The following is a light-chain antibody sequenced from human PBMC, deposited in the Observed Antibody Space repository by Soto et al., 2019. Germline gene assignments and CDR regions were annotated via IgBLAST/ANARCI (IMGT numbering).Light chain of an antibody. Sequence: EIVLTQSPGTLSLSPGERATLSCRASQSVSSSYLAWYQQKPGQAPRLLIYGASSRATGIPDRFSGSGSGTDFTLTSSRLEPEDFAVYYWQQYGSSPRYTFGQGTKLEIK. J-gene: IGKJ2*01. CDR1: QSVSSSY. V-gene: IGKV3-20*01. CDR2: GAS. CDR3: QQYGSSPRYT.